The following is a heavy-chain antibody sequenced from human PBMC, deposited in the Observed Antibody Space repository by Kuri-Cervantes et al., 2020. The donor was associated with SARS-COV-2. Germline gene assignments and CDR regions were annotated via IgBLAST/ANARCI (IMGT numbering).Heavy chain of an antibody. CDR1: GFRFSGYP. J-gene: IGHJ4*02. CDR3: VRVVPLAGSRGHFDS. D-gene: IGHD6-19*01. CDR2: ISPDGANT. Sequence: GESLKISCSASGFRFSGYPMHWVRQAPGKGLEYVSAISPDGANTYYADSVKGRFTISRDNYRNTLSLQMNGLTAEDTGIYYCVRVVPLAGSRGHFDSWGQETSVTVSS. V-gene: IGHV3-64D*09.